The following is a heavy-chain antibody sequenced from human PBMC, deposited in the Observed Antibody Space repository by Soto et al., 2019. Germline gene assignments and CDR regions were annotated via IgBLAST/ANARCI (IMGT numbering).Heavy chain of an antibody. Sequence: ASVKVSCKASGYTFTGYYMHWVRQAPGQGLEWMGWINPKSGGPNYAKKFQGWVPMTRDTSISTAYMELSRLRSDETAVYYCAIPASALLSSSWHDAFDIWGQGTMVTVSS. J-gene: IGHJ3*02. CDR3: AIPASALLSSSWHDAFDI. CDR2: INPKSGGP. V-gene: IGHV1-2*04. D-gene: IGHD6-13*01. CDR1: GYTFTGYY.